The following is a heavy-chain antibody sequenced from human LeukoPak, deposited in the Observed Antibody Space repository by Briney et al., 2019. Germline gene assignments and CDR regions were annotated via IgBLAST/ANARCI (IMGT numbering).Heavy chain of an antibody. V-gene: IGHV1-69*05. J-gene: IGHJ4*02. Sequence: ASVKVSCKASGGTFSSYAISWVRQAPGQGLEWMGGIIPIFGTANYAQKFQGRVTITRDTSASTAYMELSSLRSEDTAVYYCARDVRVRYFDWLFVYWGQGTLVTVSS. CDR1: GGTFSSYA. D-gene: IGHD3-9*01. CDR3: ARDVRVRYFDWLFVY. CDR2: IIPIFGTA.